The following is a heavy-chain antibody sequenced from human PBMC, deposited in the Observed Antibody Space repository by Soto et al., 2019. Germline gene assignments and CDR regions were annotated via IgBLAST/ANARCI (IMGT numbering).Heavy chain of an antibody. J-gene: IGHJ6*02. V-gene: IGHV1-69*06. Sequence: SVKVSCKASGGTFSSYAISCVRQAPGQGLEWMGGIIPIFGTANYAQKFQGRVTITADKSTSTAYMELSSLRSEDTAVYYCARGGGVTTYYYYGMDVWGQGTTVTVSS. D-gene: IGHD4-4*01. CDR1: GGTFSSYA. CDR3: ARGGGVTTYYYYGMDV. CDR2: IIPIFGTA.